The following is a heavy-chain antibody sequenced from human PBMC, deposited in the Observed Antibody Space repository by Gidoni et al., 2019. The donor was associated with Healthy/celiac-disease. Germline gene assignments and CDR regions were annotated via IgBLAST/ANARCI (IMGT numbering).Heavy chain of an antibody. J-gene: IGHJ6*02. CDR3: ARADAGGVAGNYYYYGMDV. CDR1: GGSVSSGSYY. Sequence: QVQLQESGPGLVKPSEPLSLTCTVSGGSVSSGSYYWRWIRQPPGKGLDWIGYIYYSGSTNYNPSLKSRVTIAVDTSKNEFSRKLSSVTAADTAVYYCARADAGGVAGNYYYYGMDVWGQGTTVTVSS. CDR2: IYYSGST. D-gene: IGHD6-19*01. V-gene: IGHV4-61*01.